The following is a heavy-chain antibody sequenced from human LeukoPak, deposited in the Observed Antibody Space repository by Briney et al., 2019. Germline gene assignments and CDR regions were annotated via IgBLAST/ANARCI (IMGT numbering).Heavy chain of an antibody. J-gene: IGHJ4*02. CDR2: IYYSGST. Sequence: SETLSLTCTVSGGSISSYYWSWIRQPPGKGLEWIGYIYYSGSTNYNPSLKSRVTISVDTSKNQFSLKLSSVTAADTAVYYCAIRNGAYSSSWYDYYFDYWGQGTLVTVSS. V-gene: IGHV4-59*08. CDR3: AIRNGAYSSSWYDYYFDY. D-gene: IGHD6-13*01. CDR1: GGSISSYY.